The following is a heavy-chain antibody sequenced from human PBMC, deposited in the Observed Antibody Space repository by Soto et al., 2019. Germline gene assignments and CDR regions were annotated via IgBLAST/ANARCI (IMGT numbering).Heavy chain of an antibody. CDR2: IYYSGST. D-gene: IGHD2-21*02. Sequence: PSETLSLTCTVSGGSISSGAYYWSWIRQHPGKGPEWIGCIYYSGSTYYNPSLKSRVTISVDTSKNHFSLQMTSVTAADTAVYYCARISIFFGDWYYYDYWSQGSLVTVSS. CDR1: GGSISSGAYY. V-gene: IGHV4-31*03. CDR3: ARISIFFGDWYYYDY. J-gene: IGHJ4*02.